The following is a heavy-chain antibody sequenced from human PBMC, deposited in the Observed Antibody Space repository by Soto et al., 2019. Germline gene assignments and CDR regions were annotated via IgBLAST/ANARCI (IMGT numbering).Heavy chain of an antibody. V-gene: IGHV4-31*02. CDR2: IYYSGST. J-gene: IGHJ5*02. Sequence: SETMCLRWTVAGGSSRSGGGCWSWISQHPGKGLEWIGYIYYSGSTYYNPSLKSRVTISVDTSKNQFSPKLSSVTAADTAVYYCATASEEGRVASGFDPWGQGTLVTVSS. CDR3: ATASEEGRVASGFDP. D-gene: IGHD3-10*01. CDR1: GGSSRSGGGC.